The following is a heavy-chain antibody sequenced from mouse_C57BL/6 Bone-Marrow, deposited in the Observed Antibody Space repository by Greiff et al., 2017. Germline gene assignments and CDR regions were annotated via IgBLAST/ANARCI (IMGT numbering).Heavy chain of an antibody. D-gene: IGHD3-3*01. Sequence: EVQLVESGGGLVQPGGSLKLSCAASGFTFSDYGMAWVRQAPRKGPEWVAFISNLAYSIYYADTVTGRFTISRENAKNTLYLEMSSLRSEDTAMYYCARGRAMDYWGQGTSVTVSS. CDR3: ARGRAMDY. V-gene: IGHV5-15*01. J-gene: IGHJ4*01. CDR1: GFTFSDYG. CDR2: ISNLAYSI.